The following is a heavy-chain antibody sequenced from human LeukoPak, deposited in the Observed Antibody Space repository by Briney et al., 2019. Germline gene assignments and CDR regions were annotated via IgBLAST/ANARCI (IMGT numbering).Heavy chain of an antibody. CDR3: ARDVSPPEWELLTLDYYYMDV. Sequence: ASVKVSCKASGGTFSSYAISWVRQAPGQGLEWMGGIIPIFGTANYAQKFQGRVTITADESTSTAYMELSSLRSEDTAVYYCARDVSPPEWELLTLDYYYMDVWGKGTTVTVSS. D-gene: IGHD1-26*01. J-gene: IGHJ6*03. CDR2: IIPIFGTA. V-gene: IGHV1-69*13. CDR1: GGTFSSYA.